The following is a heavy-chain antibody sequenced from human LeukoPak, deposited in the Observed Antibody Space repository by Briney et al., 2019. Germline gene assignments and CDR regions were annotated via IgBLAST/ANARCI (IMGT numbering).Heavy chain of an antibody. V-gene: IGHV4-59*08. Sequence: SQTLSLTRTVSGGSISIYYWSWVRQPPGKGRECIGYIYYSWSSNYKPSLNSRVTIAVNTSNNQFSLKLSAVSAANTAVYYAAILDSAGYDVDYWGQGTLVTVSS. CDR3: AILDSAGYDVDY. J-gene: IGHJ4*02. D-gene: IGHD5-12*01. CDR1: GGSISIYY. CDR2: IYYSWSS.